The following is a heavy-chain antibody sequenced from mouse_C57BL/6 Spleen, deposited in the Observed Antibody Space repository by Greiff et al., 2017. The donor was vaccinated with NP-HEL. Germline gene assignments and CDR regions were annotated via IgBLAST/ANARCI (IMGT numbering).Heavy chain of an antibody. CDR2: ISDGGSYT. J-gene: IGHJ1*03. CDR3: AREGGITTVVPHWYFDV. V-gene: IGHV5-4*01. Sequence: EVKLMESGGGLVKPGGSLKLSCAASGFTFSSYAMSWVRQTPEKRLEWVATISDGGSYTYYPDNVKGRFTISRDNAKNNLYLQMSHLKSEDTAMYYCAREGGITTVVPHWYFDVWGTGTTVTVSS. D-gene: IGHD1-1*01. CDR1: GFTFSSYA.